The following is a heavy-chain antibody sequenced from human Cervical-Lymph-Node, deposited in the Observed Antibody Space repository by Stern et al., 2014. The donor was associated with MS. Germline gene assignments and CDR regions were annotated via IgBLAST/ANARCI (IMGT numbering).Heavy chain of an antibody. D-gene: IGHD6-13*01. V-gene: IGHV3-23*04. J-gene: IGHJ4*02. CDR1: GFTFSSYV. CDR2: ISGSGSGT. CDR3: AKNRIAVDS. Sequence: EVHLVESGGGLVQPGGSLRLSCAASGFTFSSYVMSWVRQAPGKGLEWVSEISGSGSGTYYADSVKGRFTISRDNSKNTLYLQMNSLRAEDTAVYYCAKNRIAVDSWGQGTLVTVSS.